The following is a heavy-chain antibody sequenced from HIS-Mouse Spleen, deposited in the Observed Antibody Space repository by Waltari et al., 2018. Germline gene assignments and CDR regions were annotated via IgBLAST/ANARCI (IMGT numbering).Heavy chain of an antibody. CDR2: IWYDGSKK. Sequence: QVQLVESGGGVVQPGRSLRLSCAASGSPFSSYCMHVVLQSPGKGREWGAVIWYDGSKKYYADSVKGRFTISRENSKNTLYLQMNSLRAEDTAVYYCAKDLARKDSGYDAFDIWGQGTMVTVSS. D-gene: IGHD5-12*01. V-gene: IGHV3-33*06. CDR3: AKDLARKDSGYDAFDI. CDR1: GSPFSSYC. J-gene: IGHJ3*02.